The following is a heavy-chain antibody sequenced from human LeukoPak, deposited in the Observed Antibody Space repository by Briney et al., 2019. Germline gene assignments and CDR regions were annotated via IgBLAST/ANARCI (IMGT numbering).Heavy chain of an antibody. CDR2: IRSKAYGGTT. Sequence: GGSLRLSCTASGFTFGDYAMSRVRQAPGKGLEWVGFIRSKAYGGTTEYAASVKGRFTISRDDSKSIAYLQMNSLKTEDTAVYYCTRALAEEDIVVVPAASFDYWGQGTLVTVSS. CDR1: GFTFGDYA. D-gene: IGHD2-2*01. V-gene: IGHV3-49*04. CDR3: TRALAEEDIVVVPAASFDY. J-gene: IGHJ4*02.